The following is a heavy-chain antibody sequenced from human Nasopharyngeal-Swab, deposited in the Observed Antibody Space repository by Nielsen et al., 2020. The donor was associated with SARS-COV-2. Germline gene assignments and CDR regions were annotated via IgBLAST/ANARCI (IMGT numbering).Heavy chain of an antibody. CDR1: GGSISSYY. Sequence: SETLSLTCTVSGGSISSYYWSWIRQPPGKGLEWIGYMYYSGSTNYNPSLKSRVTISVDTSKNQFSLKLSSVTAADTAVYYCARSTPYCTNGVCPYYFDYWGQGTLVTVSS. CDR3: ARSTPYCTNGVCPYYFDY. V-gene: IGHV4-59*01. CDR2: MYYSGST. J-gene: IGHJ4*02. D-gene: IGHD2-8*01.